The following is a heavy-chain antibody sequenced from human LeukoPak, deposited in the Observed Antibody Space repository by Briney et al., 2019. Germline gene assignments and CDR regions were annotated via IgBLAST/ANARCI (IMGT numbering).Heavy chain of an antibody. CDR3: ARDRYGGSHGGDFDY. CDR1: GYTFTSYY. D-gene: IGHD1-26*01. V-gene: IGHV1-46*01. CDR2: INPSGGST. J-gene: IGHJ4*02. Sequence: ASVKVSCKASGYTFTSYYMHWVRQAPGKGLEWMGIINPSGGSTSYAQKFHGRVTMTRDTSTSTVYMELSSLRSEDTAVYYCARDRYGGSHGGDFDYWGQGTLVTVSS.